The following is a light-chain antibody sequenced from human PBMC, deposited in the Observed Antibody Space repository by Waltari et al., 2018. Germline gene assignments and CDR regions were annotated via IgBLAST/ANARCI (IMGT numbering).Light chain of an antibody. CDR1: NSDVRTYNY. CDR3: SSYSTSSPLVI. Sequence: QSALTQPASVSGSPGQSITISCTETNSDVRTYNYVSWYQQHPGKAPKLLIYDVSKRPSGVSNRFPGSKSGDTASLTISGLQSEDEANYYCSSYSTSSPLVIFGGGTNLTVL. J-gene: IGLJ2*01. V-gene: IGLV2-14*01. CDR2: DVS.